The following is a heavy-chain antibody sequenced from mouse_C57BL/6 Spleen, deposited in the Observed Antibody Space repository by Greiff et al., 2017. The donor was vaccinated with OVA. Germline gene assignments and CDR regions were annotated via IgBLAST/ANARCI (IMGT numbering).Heavy chain of an antibody. CDR3: STMVTSGFAY. V-gene: IGHV3-6*01. CDR1: GYSITSGYY. J-gene: IGHJ3*01. Sequence: EVQLQQSGPGLVKPSQSLSLTCSVTGYSITSGYYWNWIRQFPGNKLEWMGYISYDGSNNYNPSLKNRISITRDTSKNQFFLKLNSVTTEDTATYYCSTMVTSGFAYWGQGTLVTVSA. CDR2: ISYDGSN. D-gene: IGHD2-2*01.